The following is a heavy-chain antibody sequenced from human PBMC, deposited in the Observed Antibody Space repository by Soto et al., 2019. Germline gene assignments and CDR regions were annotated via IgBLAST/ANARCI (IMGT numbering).Heavy chain of an antibody. CDR1: GYSFTSYW. CDR2: IYPGDSDT. Sequence: GESLKISCKGSGYSFTSYWIGWVRQMPGKGLEWMGIIYPGDSDTRYSPSFQGQVTISADKSISTAYLQWSSLKASDTAMYYCARRPSSIQLWFIGAFDIWGQGTMVTVSS. V-gene: IGHV5-51*01. D-gene: IGHD5-18*01. J-gene: IGHJ3*02. CDR3: ARRPSSIQLWFIGAFDI.